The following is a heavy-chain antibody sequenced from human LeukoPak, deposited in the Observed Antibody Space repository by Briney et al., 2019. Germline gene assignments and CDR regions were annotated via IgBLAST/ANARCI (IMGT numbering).Heavy chain of an antibody. CDR2: IHNDGDT. CDR1: GGSISSYY. CDR3: AREGTLDSSGYYLGY. D-gene: IGHD3-22*01. V-gene: IGHV4-59*01. Sequence: SETLSLTCTVSGGSISSYYWSWIRQPPGKGLEWIGYIHNDGDTNCNPSLKSRVTISVDTSKNQFSLKPSSVTAADTAVYYCAREGTLDSSGYYLGYWGQGTLVTVSS. J-gene: IGHJ4*02.